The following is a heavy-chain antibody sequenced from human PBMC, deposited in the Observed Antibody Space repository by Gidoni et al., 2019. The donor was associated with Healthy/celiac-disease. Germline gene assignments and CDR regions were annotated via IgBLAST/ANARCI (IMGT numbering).Heavy chain of an antibody. V-gene: IGHV4-34*01. D-gene: IGHD1-1*01. J-gene: IGHJ4*02. CDR3: ARVSVWREGGFDY. CDR2: INHSGST. Sequence: QVQLQQWGAGLLKPSETLSLTCAVYGGHFSGYSWSWFRPPPGKGLEWIGEINHSGSTNYNPSLKSRVTISVDTSKNQFSLKLSSVTAADTAVYYCARVSVWREGGFDYWGQGTLVTVSS. CDR1: GGHFSGYS.